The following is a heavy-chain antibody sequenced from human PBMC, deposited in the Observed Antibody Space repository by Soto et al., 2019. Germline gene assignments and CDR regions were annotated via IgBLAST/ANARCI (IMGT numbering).Heavy chain of an antibody. J-gene: IGHJ6*02. CDR1: GYTFTSYY. CDR3: ASTRYSYGPWYGMDV. CDR2: INPSGGST. D-gene: IGHD5-18*01. Sequence: ASVKVSCKASGYTFTSYYMHWVRQAPGQGLEWMGIINPSGGSTSYAQKFQGRVTMTRDTSTSTVYMELSSLRSEDTAVYYCASTRYSYGPWYGMDVWGQGTTVTVSS. V-gene: IGHV1-46*01.